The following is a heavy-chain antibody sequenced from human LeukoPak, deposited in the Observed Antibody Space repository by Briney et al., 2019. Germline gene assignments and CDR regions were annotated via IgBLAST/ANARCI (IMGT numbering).Heavy chain of an antibody. CDR2: ISAYNGNT. Sequence: GASVTVSCKASGYTFTSYGISWVRQAPGQGLEWMGWISAYNGNTNYAQKLQGRVTMTTDTSTSTAYMELRSLRSDDTAVYYCARMGDFWRGANWFDPWGQGTLVTVSS. J-gene: IGHJ5*02. D-gene: IGHD3-3*01. CDR1: GYTFTSYG. V-gene: IGHV1-18*01. CDR3: ARMGDFWRGANWFDP.